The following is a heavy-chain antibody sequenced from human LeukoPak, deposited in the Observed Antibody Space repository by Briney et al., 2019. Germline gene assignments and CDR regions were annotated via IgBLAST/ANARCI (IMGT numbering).Heavy chain of an antibody. CDR3: ARGYSSGWYFLGSSVWDY. V-gene: IGHV4-34*01. CDR2: INHSGST. CDR1: GGSFSGYY. Sequence: EPLSLTCAVYGGSFSGYYWSWIRPPPGKGLEWIGAINHSGSTNYNPSLKSRVTISVDTSKNQFSLKLSSVTAADTAVYYCARGYSSGWYFLGSSVWDYWGQGTLVTVSS. D-gene: IGHD6-19*01. J-gene: IGHJ4*02.